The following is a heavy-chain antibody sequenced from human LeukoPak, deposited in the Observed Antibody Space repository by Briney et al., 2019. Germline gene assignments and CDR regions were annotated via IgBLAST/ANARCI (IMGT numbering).Heavy chain of an antibody. J-gene: IGHJ3*02. CDR1: GFTFSSYS. D-gene: IGHD3-3*01. CDR2: IRGSSSYI. V-gene: IGHV3-21*01. CDR3: ARDQFLADI. Sequence: PGGSLTLACAASGFTFSSYSMNWVRQAPGKGMEWVSSIRGSSSYIYYADSVKGRFTISRDNAKKSLYLQMSSLRAEDTAVYYCARDQFLADIWGQGTMVTVSS.